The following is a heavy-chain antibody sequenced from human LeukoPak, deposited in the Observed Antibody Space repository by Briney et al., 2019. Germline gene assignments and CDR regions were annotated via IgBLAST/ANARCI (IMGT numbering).Heavy chain of an antibody. Sequence: HPGGSLRLSCAASGFTFSSYGMHWVRQAPGKGLEWVAVISYDGSNEYYADSVKGRFTISRDNSKNTLFLQINSLRAEDTAVYYCAKDTLAYCGGDCPLDYWGQGTLVTVSS. J-gene: IGHJ4*02. CDR1: GFTFSSYG. CDR3: AKDTLAYCGGDCPLDY. D-gene: IGHD2-21*02. CDR2: ISYDGSNE. V-gene: IGHV3-30*18.